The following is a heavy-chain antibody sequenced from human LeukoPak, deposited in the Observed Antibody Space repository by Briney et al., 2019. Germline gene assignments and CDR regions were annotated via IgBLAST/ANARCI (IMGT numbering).Heavy chain of an antibody. CDR1: GGSISSYY. CDR2: IYYSGST. D-gene: IGHD3-16*01. Sequence: SETLSLTCSFPGGSISSYYWSWIRQPPGKGLEWIGYIYYSGSTNYNPSLKSRVTISVDTSKNQFSLKLSSVTAADTAVYYCARDRRGLDYYYYMDVWGKGTTVTVSS. CDR3: ARDRRGLDYYYYMDV. V-gene: IGHV4-59*01. J-gene: IGHJ6*03.